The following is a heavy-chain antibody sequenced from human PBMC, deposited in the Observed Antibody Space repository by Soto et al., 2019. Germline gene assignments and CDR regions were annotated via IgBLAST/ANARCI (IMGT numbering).Heavy chain of an antibody. D-gene: IGHD5-12*01. CDR2: ISAYNGNT. Sequence: ASVKVSCKASGYTFTSYGISWVRQAPGQGLEWMGWISAYNGNTNYAQKLQGRVTMTTDTSTSTAYMELRSLRAEDTAVYYCAREVSKYSGYDFDYWGQGTLVTVSS. CDR3: AREVSKYSGYDFDY. CDR1: GYTFTSYG. J-gene: IGHJ4*02. V-gene: IGHV1-18*01.